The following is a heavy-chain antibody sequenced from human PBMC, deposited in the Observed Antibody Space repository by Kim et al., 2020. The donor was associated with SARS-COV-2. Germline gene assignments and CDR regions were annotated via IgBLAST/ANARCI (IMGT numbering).Heavy chain of an antibody. Sequence: GGSLRLSCAASGFTFSSYSMNWVRQAPGKGLEWVSYISSSSSTIYYADSVKGRFTISRDNAKNSRYLQMNSLRDEDTAVYYCARDPTYDFWSGYSRSFDYWGQGTLVTVSS. CDR3: ARDPTYDFWSGYSRSFDY. CDR1: GFTFSSYS. J-gene: IGHJ4*02. D-gene: IGHD3-3*01. V-gene: IGHV3-48*02. CDR2: ISSSSSTI.